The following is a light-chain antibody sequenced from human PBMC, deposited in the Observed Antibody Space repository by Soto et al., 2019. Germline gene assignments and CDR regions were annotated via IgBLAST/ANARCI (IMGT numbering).Light chain of an antibody. Sequence: DIQMTQSPSSVSASVGDRVTSTCRASQGISSWLAWYQQKPGRAPNLLIYAASSLQSGVPLRFSGSGSGTDFTLSISSLQPEDVATYYCQQLYTFPLTFGQGTRLEIK. V-gene: IGKV1-12*01. J-gene: IGKJ5*01. CDR2: AAS. CDR3: QQLYTFPLT. CDR1: QGISSW.